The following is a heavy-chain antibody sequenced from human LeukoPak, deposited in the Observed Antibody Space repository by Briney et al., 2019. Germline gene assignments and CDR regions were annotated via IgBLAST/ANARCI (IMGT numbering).Heavy chain of an antibody. V-gene: IGHV3-21*01. CDR3: ARDRGTSGYDAGGMDV. Sequence: GGSLRLSCAASGFTFSSYSLNWVRQAPGKGLEWVSSISSSSSYIYYADSVKGRFTISRDNAKNSLYLQMNSLRAEDTAVYYCARDRGTSGYDAGGMDVWGQGTTVTVSS. CDR1: GFTFSSYS. CDR2: ISSSSSYI. J-gene: IGHJ6*02. D-gene: IGHD2-2*01.